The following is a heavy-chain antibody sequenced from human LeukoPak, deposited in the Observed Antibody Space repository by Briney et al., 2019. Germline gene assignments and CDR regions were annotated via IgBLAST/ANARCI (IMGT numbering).Heavy chain of an antibody. Sequence: GASVKVSCKASGYTFTSYYMHWVRQAPGQGLEWMGIINPSGGSTSYAQKFQGRVTMTRDMSTSTVYMELSSLRSEDTAVYYCARDRVAAAASYYFDYWGQGTLVTVSS. V-gene: IGHV1-46*01. CDR3: ARDRVAAAASYYFDY. J-gene: IGHJ4*02. CDR1: GYTFTSYY. D-gene: IGHD6-13*01. CDR2: INPSGGST.